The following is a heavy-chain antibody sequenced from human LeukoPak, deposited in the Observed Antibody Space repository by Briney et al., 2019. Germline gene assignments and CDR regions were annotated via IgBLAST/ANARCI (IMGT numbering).Heavy chain of an antibody. J-gene: IGHJ4*02. CDR2: ITLSSTYI. V-gene: IGHV3-21*01. D-gene: IGHD1-1*01. CDR3: AYLGLSSDWNDVPGPQIDY. Sequence: GGSLRLSCAASGFTFSSYSMSWVRQAPGKGLEWVSFITLSSTYIYYADSVKGRFTISRDNAKNALYLQMNSLRAEDTAVYYCAYLGLSSDWNDVPGPQIDYWGQGKLVTVSS. CDR1: GFTFSSYS.